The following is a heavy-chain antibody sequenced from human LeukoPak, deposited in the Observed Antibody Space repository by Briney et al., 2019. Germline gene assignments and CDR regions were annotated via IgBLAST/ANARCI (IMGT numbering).Heavy chain of an antibody. CDR1: GGSISSHY. D-gene: IGHD1-26*01. Sequence: PSETLSLTCCVSGGSISSHYWSWMRQPPGKGLEWIGYIYYTGSTDYNPSLKGRVTISVDTSKNQLSLKLSSVTAADAAVYYCARSDGAGATDYWGQGTLVTVSS. CDR3: ARSDGAGATDY. J-gene: IGHJ4*02. V-gene: IGHV4-59*11. CDR2: IYYTGST.